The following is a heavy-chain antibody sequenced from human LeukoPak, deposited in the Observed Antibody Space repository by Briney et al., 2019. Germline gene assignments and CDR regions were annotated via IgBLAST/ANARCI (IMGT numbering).Heavy chain of an antibody. V-gene: IGHV3-7*01. D-gene: IGHD4-17*01. J-gene: IGHJ4*02. Sequence: GGSLRLSCADSGFTFSSSWMTWVRQAPGKGLEWVASINQDGSVKHYVDSMKGRFTISRDNAKNSLFLQMNSLRAEDTAVYFCASGDVFNYWGQGTLVTVSS. CDR1: GFTFSSSW. CDR3: ASGDVFNY. CDR2: INQDGSVK.